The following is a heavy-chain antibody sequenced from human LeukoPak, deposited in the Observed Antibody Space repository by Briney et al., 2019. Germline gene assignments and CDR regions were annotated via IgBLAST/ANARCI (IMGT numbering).Heavy chain of an antibody. J-gene: IGHJ3*02. CDR1: GDSVTSGGYV. V-gene: IGHV4-31*01. Sequence: SQTLSLTCTVSGDSVTSGGYVWTWIRHHPWKGLEWFGYISISGTTSYNSSLKSPAPISVATSNSMFSLSLCSVTAPPTAAFYCARDVVVTSSPDPFDIWAQGTMVGVPS. D-gene: IGHD2-21*02. CDR3: ARDVVVTSSPDPFDI. CDR2: ISISGTT.